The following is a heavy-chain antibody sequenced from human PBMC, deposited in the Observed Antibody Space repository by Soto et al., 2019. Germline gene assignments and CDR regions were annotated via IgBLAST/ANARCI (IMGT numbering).Heavy chain of an antibody. CDR3: LCGSGRYDKRCYYYYCMDV. Sequence: SETLSLTWTVSGGSISSSSYYWGWIRQPPGKGLEWIGSIYYSGSTYYNPSLKSRVTISVDTSKNQFSLWLSSVTAVATVVYYCLCGSGRYDKRCYYYYCMDVWCQGTLPTVSS. D-gene: IGHD3-10*01. V-gene: IGHV4-39*01. CDR2: IYYSGST. J-gene: IGHJ6*02. CDR1: GGSISSSSYY.